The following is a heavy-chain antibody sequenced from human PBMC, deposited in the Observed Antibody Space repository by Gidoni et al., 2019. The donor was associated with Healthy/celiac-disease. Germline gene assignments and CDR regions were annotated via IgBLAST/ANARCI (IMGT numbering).Heavy chain of an antibody. Sequence: EVQLLESGGGLVQPGGSLRLSCAASEFTFSSYSMCWVSQAPGKGLEWVSAISGSGVSTYYADSVKGRFTISRDNSKNTLYLQMNSLRAEDTAVYYCAYDFWSGYYTDNWFDPWGQGTLVTFSS. D-gene: IGHD3-3*01. J-gene: IGHJ5*02. CDR2: ISGSGVST. V-gene: IGHV3-23*01. CDR1: EFTFSSYS. CDR3: AYDFWSGYYTDNWFDP.